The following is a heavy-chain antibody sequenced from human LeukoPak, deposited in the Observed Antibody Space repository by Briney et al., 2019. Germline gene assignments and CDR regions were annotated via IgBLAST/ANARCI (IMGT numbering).Heavy chain of an antibody. CDR2: INWNGGST. V-gene: IGHV3-20*01. D-gene: IGHD3-10*01. CDR1: GFTFSSYG. J-gene: IGHJ4*02. CDR3: ARVRGWFGEVTPYFDY. Sequence: GGSLRLSCAASGFTFSSYGMSWVRQAPGKGLEWVSSINWNGGSTGYADSVKGRFTISRDNAKNSLYLQMNSLRAEDTALYHCARVRGWFGEVTPYFDYWGQGTLVTVSS.